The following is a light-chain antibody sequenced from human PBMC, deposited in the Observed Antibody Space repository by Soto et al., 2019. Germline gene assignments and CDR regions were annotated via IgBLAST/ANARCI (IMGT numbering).Light chain of an antibody. CDR2: LGS. J-gene: IGKJ4*01. CDR3: MQALQTPLT. CDR1: QSLLHSNGYNY. Sequence: DIVMTQSPLSLPVTPGEPASISCRSSQSLLHSNGYNYLDWYMQKPGQSPHLLIYLGSNRASGVPDRFSGSGSGTDFTLKISRVEAADVGVYYCMQALQTPLTFGGGTKVEIK. V-gene: IGKV2-28*01.